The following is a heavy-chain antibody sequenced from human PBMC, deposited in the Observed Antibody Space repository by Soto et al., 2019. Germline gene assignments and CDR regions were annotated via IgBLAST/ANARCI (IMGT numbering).Heavy chain of an antibody. CDR2: LYSGGST. V-gene: IGHV3-53*01. CDR3: AREQGNGFFHGAFDI. D-gene: IGHD3-3*01. J-gene: IGHJ3*02. CDR1: GFTVSSYY. Sequence: GSLRLSCAASGFTVSSYYMSWVRQAPGKGLEWVSVLYSGGSTYYVDSVKGRFTISRDNSKNTLYLQMDSLRAEDSAVYYCAREQGNGFFHGAFDIWGQGTMVTVSS.